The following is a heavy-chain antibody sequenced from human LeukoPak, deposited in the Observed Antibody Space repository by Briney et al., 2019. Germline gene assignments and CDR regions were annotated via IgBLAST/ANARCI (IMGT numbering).Heavy chain of an antibody. Sequence: SVKVSCKASGGTFSSYAISWVRQAPGQGLEWMGRIIPILGIANYAQKFQGRVTITADKSTSTAYMELSSLRSEDTAVYYCARESSGWYDLAFDYWGQGTLVTVSS. V-gene: IGHV1-69*04. CDR3: ARESSGWYDLAFDY. CDR2: IIPILGIA. J-gene: IGHJ4*02. D-gene: IGHD6-19*01. CDR1: GGTFSSYA.